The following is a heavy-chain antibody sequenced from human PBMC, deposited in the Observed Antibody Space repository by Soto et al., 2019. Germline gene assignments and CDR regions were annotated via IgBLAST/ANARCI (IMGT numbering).Heavy chain of an antibody. V-gene: IGHV4-34*01. Sequence: SETLSLTCAVYGGSFSGYYWTRIRQTPGKGLEWIGEIHHSGRTNYNPSLKSRVSISADTSKTQFSLNLTSVTAADTAVYYCARGECSSNYCFTRWALDIWGQGAVVTVSS. CDR1: GGSFSGYY. CDR2: IHHSGRT. J-gene: IGHJ3*02. D-gene: IGHD2-2*01. CDR3: ARGECSSNYCFTRWALDI.